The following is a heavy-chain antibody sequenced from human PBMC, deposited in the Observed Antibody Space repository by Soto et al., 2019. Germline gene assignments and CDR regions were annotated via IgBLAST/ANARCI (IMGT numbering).Heavy chain of an antibody. CDR3: AKWSLGTYYDRLDDVFDI. J-gene: IGHJ3*02. D-gene: IGHD3-22*01. CDR2: IIPFFDTA. Sequence: ASVKVSCKASGGTFSSHAFSWVRQAPGQGLEWMGDIIPFFDTADYAQKFQGRVTITADESTSTAYMELSSLRSEDTAVYYCAKWSLGTYYDRLDDVFDIWGQGTMVTVSS. V-gene: IGHV1-69*13. CDR1: GGTFSSHA.